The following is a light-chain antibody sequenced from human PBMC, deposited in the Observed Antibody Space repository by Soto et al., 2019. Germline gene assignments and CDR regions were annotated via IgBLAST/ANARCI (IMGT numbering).Light chain of an antibody. V-gene: IGKV1-33*01. CDR2: DTS. CDR3: QQYDNLPLT. CDR1: QDIGRC. J-gene: IGKJ4*01. Sequence: DIHMTQSPSSLSASVGDRVTITCLASQDIGRCLNWYQVKPGKAPKLVIYDTSILEPGVPARFRGSGSGTYFTFTIADLQPEDIATYYCQQYDNLPLTFGGGTNVQIK.